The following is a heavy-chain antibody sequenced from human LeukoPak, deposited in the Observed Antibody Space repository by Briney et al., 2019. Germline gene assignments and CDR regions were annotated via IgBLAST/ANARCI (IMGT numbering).Heavy chain of an antibody. CDR2: IHHSGST. Sequence: SETLSLTCTVSGYSISSGYYWGWIRQPPGKGLEWIGSIHHSGSTYYNPSPKSRVTISVDTSKNQFSLKLSSVTAADTAVYYCARRVYCSGGTCYSQYYFDYWGQGTLVTVSS. CDR3: ARRVYCSGGTCYSQYYFDY. D-gene: IGHD2-15*01. J-gene: IGHJ4*02. V-gene: IGHV4-38-2*02. CDR1: GYSISSGYY.